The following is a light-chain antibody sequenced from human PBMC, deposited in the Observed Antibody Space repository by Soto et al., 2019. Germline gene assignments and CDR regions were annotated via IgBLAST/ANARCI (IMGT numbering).Light chain of an antibody. CDR3: QQRSNWPRS. CDR1: QSVSSY. CDR2: DAS. V-gene: IGKV3-11*01. J-gene: IGKJ2*03. Sequence: EIVLTQSPATLSLSPGERATLSCRASQSVSSYLAWYQQKPGQAPRLLIYDASNRATGIPARFSGSGSGTDFNLNISSLEPEDFAVYYCQQRSNWPRSFGQGTKLEIK.